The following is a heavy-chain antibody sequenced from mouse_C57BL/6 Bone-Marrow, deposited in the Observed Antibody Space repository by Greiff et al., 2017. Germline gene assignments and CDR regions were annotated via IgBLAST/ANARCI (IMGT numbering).Heavy chain of an antibody. J-gene: IGHJ4*01. D-gene: IGHD1-1*02. V-gene: IGHV1-53*01. CDR2: INPSNGGT. CDR3: ARSPPYYYGGDYAMDY. CDR1: GYTFNSYW. Sequence: VQLQQSGTELVKPGASVKLSCTASGYTFNSYWMHWVKQRPGQGLEWIGNINPSNGGTDYDEKFQGKATLTVDTSSSTAYMQLSSLTSEDSAVYYCARSPPYYYGGDYAMDYWGQGTSVTVSS.